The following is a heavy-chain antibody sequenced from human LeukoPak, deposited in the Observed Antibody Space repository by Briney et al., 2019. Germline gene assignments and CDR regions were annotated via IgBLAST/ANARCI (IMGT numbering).Heavy chain of an antibody. V-gene: IGHV3-21*01. Sequence: PGGSLRLSCAASGFPFSSYAMNWVRQAPGKGLEWVSSISSTGSNIYYADSVKGRFTISRDNAKNSLSLRMNSLRAEDTAVYYCATEFLGAVAETGDYWGQGALVTVSS. CDR1: GFPFSSYA. CDR3: ATEFLGAVAETGDY. J-gene: IGHJ4*02. D-gene: IGHD6-19*01. CDR2: ISSTGSNI.